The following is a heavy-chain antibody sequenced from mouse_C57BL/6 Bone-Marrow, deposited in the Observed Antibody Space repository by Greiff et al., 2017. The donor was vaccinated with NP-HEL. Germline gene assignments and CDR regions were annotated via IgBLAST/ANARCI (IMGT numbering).Heavy chain of an antibody. D-gene: IGHD2-1*01. CDR2: ISSKSSNYAT. CDR1: GFTFNTYA. CDR3: VRLLRGYAMDY. V-gene: IGHV10-3*01. Sequence: EVQLVYSLGGLVQPKGSLKLSCAASGFTFNTYAMHWVRQAPGKGLEWVARISSKSSNYATYYADSVKDRFTISRDDSQSMLYLQMNNLKTEDTAMYYCVRLLRGYAMDYWGQGTSVTVSS. J-gene: IGHJ4*01.